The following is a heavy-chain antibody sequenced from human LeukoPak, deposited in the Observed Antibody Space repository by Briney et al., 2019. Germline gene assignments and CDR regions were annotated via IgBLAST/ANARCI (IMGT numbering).Heavy chain of an antibody. CDR3: AREGKDDFWSGSYYYYYHMDV. Sequence: SETLSLTCTVSGGSISSYYWSWIRQPPGKGLEWIGYIYYSGSTNYNPSLKSRVTISVDTSKNQFSLKLSSVTAADTAVYYCAREGKDDFWSGSYYYYYHMDVWGKGTTVTVSS. D-gene: IGHD3-3*01. CDR1: GGSISSYY. CDR2: IYYSGST. J-gene: IGHJ6*03. V-gene: IGHV4-59*01.